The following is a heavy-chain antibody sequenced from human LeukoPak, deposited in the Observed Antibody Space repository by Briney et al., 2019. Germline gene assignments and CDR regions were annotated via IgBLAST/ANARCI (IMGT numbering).Heavy chain of an antibody. D-gene: IGHD3-16*01. CDR3: ASRRLRAMITFGGALYA. CDR1: GGSFSGYY. J-gene: IGHJ5*02. V-gene: IGHV4-34*01. Sequence: SETLSLTCAVYGGSFSGYYWSWIRQPPGKGLECIGEINHSGSTNYNPSLKSRVTISVDTSKNQFSLKLSSVTAADTAVYYCASRRLRAMITFGGALYAWGQRTLVTVSS. CDR2: INHSGST.